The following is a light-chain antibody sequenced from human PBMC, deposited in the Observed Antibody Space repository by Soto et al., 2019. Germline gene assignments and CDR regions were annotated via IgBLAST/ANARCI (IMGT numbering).Light chain of an antibody. CDR2: LGS. J-gene: IGKJ1*01. CDR1: QSLLHSNGYNY. Sequence: DIVMTQSPLSLSVTPGEPASISCRSSQSLLHSNGYNYLDWYLQKPGQSPQLLIYLGSSRASGVPDRFSGSGSGTDFTLKISRVEAEDVGVYYCMEALHTPPTFGQGTKVEIK. CDR3: MEALHTPPT. V-gene: IGKV2-28*01.